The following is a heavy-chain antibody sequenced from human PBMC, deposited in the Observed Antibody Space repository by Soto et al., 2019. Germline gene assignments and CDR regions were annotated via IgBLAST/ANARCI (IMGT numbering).Heavy chain of an antibody. CDR1: GGSISSGGYY. CDR3: ARDVRSSFGVVIINWFDP. V-gene: IGHV4-31*03. CDR2: IYYSGST. D-gene: IGHD3-3*01. J-gene: IGHJ5*02. Sequence: SETLSLTCTVSGGSISSGGYYWSWIRQHPGKGLEWIGYIYYSGSTYYNPSLKSRVTISVDTSKNQFSLKLSSVTAADTAVYYCARDVRSSFGVVIINWFDPWGQGTLVTVSS.